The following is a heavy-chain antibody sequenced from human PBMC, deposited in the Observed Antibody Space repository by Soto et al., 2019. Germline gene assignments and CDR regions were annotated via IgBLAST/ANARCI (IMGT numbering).Heavy chain of an antibody. CDR2: IYSGGST. D-gene: IGHD4-17*01. V-gene: IGHV3-66*01. Sequence: EVQLVESGGGLVQPGGSLRLSCAASGFTVSSNYMSWVRQAPGKRLEWVSVIYSGGSTYYADSVKGRFTISRDNSKNTLYLQMNSLRAEDTAVYYCARESYGDYEYYFDYWGQGTLVTVSS. CDR1: GFTVSSNY. CDR3: ARESYGDYEYYFDY. J-gene: IGHJ4*02.